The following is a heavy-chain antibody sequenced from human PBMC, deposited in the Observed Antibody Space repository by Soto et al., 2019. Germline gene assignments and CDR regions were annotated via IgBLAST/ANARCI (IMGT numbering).Heavy chain of an antibody. Sequence: PSETLSLTCTVSGGSISSGDYYWSWIRQHPGKGLEWIGYIYYSGSTYYNPSLKSRVTISVDTSKNRFSLKLSSVTAADTAVYYCARLVRYCSGGSCYFTRDAFDIWGQGTMVTVSS. CDR2: IYYSGST. D-gene: IGHD2-15*01. J-gene: IGHJ3*02. CDR1: GGSISSGDYY. CDR3: ARLVRYCSGGSCYFTRDAFDI. V-gene: IGHV4-31*03.